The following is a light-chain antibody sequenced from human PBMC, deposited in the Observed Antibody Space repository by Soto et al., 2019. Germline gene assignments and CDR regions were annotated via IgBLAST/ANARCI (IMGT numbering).Light chain of an antibody. Sequence: DIVMTQSPDSLAVSLGERATINCKSSQSVLYSPNNKNSLAWYQQKPGQPPKLIIYWASIRESGVPDRFSGSGSGTDFTLTISSLQAEDVAVYYCQQYYRTPPTFGQGTKVEIK. CDR2: WAS. CDR1: QSVLYSPNNKNS. J-gene: IGKJ1*01. V-gene: IGKV4-1*01. CDR3: QQYYRTPPT.